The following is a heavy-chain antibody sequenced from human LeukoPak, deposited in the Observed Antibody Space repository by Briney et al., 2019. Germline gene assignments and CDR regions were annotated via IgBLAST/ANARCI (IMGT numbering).Heavy chain of an antibody. CDR2: VSYDGSNK. V-gene: IGHV3-30-3*01. Sequence: PGGSLRLSCVVSGFTFRTYAMHWVRQAPGKGLEWVAIVSYDGSNKYYADSVQGRFTISRDNSRNTLHLQMNSLRAEDTAVYYCARDRVRGYSYGLFDYWGQGTLVTVSP. CDR1: GFTFRTYA. CDR3: ARDRVRGYSYGLFDY. D-gene: IGHD5-18*01. J-gene: IGHJ4*02.